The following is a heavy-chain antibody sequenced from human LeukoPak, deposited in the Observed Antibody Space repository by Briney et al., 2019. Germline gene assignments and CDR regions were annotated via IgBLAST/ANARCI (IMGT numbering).Heavy chain of an antibody. CDR1: GLTVDSKY. J-gene: IGHJ1*01. CDR2: IYSGGST. V-gene: IGHV3-53*01. D-gene: IGHD1-14*01. CDR3: TGDVYQH. Sequence: GGSLRLSCAASGLTVDSKYMSWVRQAPGKGLEWVSIIYSGGSTNHADSVKGRFTISRDNSKNTVYLQMNSLRAEDTAVYYCTGDVYQHWGQGTLVTVSS.